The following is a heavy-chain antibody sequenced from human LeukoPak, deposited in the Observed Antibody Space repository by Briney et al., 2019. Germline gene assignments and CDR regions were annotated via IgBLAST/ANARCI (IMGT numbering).Heavy chain of an antibody. V-gene: IGHV3-21*06. CDR2: ITSSSSYI. J-gene: IGHJ6*03. Sequence: GGSLRLSCAASGFTFSSYAMSWVRQAPGKGLEWVSSITSSSSYIYYADSVKGRFTISRDNAKNSLYLQMDSLRVEDTAVYYCARDPYSGSYGPYYYYMDVWGEGTTVTISS. CDR1: GFTFSSYA. D-gene: IGHD1-26*01. CDR3: ARDPYSGSYGPYYYYMDV.